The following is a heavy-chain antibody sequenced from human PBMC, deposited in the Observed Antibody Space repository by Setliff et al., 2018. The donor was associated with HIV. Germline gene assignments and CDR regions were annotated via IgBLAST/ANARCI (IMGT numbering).Heavy chain of an antibody. Sequence: GASVKVSCKASGGTFRTFGISWVRQAPGQGLEWMGGSIPIFGTARYAQKFQGRVTITADESTSTAYMELSSLRSEDTAVYYCATNPEMATINYYYYMGVWGKGTTVTVSS. CDR1: GGTFRTFG. D-gene: IGHD5-12*01. CDR3: ATNPEMATINYYYYMGV. V-gene: IGHV1-69*13. CDR2: SIPIFGTA. J-gene: IGHJ6*03.